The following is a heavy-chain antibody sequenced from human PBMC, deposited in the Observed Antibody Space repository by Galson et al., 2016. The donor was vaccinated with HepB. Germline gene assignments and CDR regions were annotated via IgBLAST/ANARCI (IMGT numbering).Heavy chain of an antibody. D-gene: IGHD1-14*01. CDR2: IIPIFATP. V-gene: IGHV1-69*13. CDR3: ARTDQQENHYGLVRWFDP. J-gene: IGHJ5*02. CDR1: GGTFNSYV. Sequence: SVKVSCKASGGTFNSYVVNFVRQAPGQGLEWMGEIIPIFATPKYAQKFQGRVTITADESTSTVYMDLSSLTSEDTAVYYCARTDQQENHYGLVRWFDPWGQGTLVTVSS.